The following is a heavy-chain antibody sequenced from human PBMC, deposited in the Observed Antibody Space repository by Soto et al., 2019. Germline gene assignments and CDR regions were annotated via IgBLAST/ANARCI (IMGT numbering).Heavy chain of an antibody. CDR2: IYHNGST. Sequence: SETLSLTCTVSGGSISSYYWSWIRQPPGKGLEWIGYIYHNGSTNYNPSLKSRVTISIDTSKNQFSLKLSSVTAADTAVYYCARGRSGELLPLDYWGQGISVTVSS. D-gene: IGHD3-10*01. V-gene: IGHV4-59*12. CDR3: ARGRSGELLPLDY. J-gene: IGHJ4*02. CDR1: GGSISSYY.